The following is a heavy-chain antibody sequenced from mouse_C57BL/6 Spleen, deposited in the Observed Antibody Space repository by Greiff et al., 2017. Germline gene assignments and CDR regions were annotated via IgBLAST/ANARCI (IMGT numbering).Heavy chain of an antibody. CDR3: ARHLSTTGGDYAMDY. V-gene: IGHV2-6-1*01. D-gene: IGHD1-1*01. CDR1: GFSLTSYG. CDR2: IWSDGST. J-gene: IGHJ4*01. Sequence: VQLVESGPGLVAPSQSLSITCTVSGFSLTSYGVHWVRQPPGKGLEWLVVIWSDGSTTYNSALKTRLSISKDNYKSQVFLKMNSLQTDDTAMYYCARHLSTTGGDYAMDYWGQGTSVTVAS.